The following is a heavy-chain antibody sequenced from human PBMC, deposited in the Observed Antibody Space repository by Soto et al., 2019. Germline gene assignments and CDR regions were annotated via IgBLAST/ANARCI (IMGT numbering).Heavy chain of an antibody. CDR2: VNPNNGHT. V-gene: IGHV1-8*01. D-gene: IGHD3-10*01. CDR3: VRLFYYGSGSWVE. CDR1: GYTFTSYD. J-gene: IGHJ4*02. Sequence: QVQLVQSGAEVKKPGASVKVSCKASGYTFTSYDINWVRQATGQGLEWMGWVNPNNGHTGYAQKFQGRVTMTRNTSLSTAYMELDSLRSEDTDVYYCVRLFYYGSGSWVEWGQGTLVTVSS.